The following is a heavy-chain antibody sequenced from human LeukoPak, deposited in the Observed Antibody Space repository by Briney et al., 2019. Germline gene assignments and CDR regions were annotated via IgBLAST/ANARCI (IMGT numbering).Heavy chain of an antibody. J-gene: IGHJ6*02. CDR1: GGTFSSYA. V-gene: IGHV1-69*13. CDR2: IIPIFGTA. D-gene: IGHD2-2*02. CDR3: ARLSPLAPAAIRWADYYYGMDV. Sequence: SVKVSCKASGGTFSSYAISWVRQAPGQGLEWMGGIIPIFGTANYAQKFQGRVTITADESTSTAYMELSSLRSEDTAVYYCARLSPLAPAAIRWADYYYGMDVWGQGTTVTVSS.